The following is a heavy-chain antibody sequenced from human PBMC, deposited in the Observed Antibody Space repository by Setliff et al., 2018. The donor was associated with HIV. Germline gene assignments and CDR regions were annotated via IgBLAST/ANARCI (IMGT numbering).Heavy chain of an antibody. Sequence: SETLSLTCAVYGESFSGYYWSWIRQPAGKGLEWLGEINHSGRAKYNPSLKSRASISADTSKNQFSLRLTSVTAADTAVYYCARIFQPSSSPFDFWGRGILVTVSS. J-gene: IGHJ4*02. CDR1: GESFSGYY. CDR2: INHSGRA. CDR3: ARIFQPSSSPFDF. V-gene: IGHV4-34*01. D-gene: IGHD3-3*01.